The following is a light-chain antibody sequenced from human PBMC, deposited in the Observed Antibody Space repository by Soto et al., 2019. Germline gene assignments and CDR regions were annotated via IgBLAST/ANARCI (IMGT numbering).Light chain of an antibody. CDR1: RSVSDSY. V-gene: IGKV3-20*01. CDR2: AS. CDR3: QHYGTSAL. J-gene: IGKJ3*01. Sequence: IVLTQSPGTRALSPGERATLSSRASRSVSDSYSAGYHQKAGEAPRLLAYASSRATGIPDRFSGSGSGTAFTLTISRLEPDDFTVYYCQHYGTSALFGPGTKVDIK.